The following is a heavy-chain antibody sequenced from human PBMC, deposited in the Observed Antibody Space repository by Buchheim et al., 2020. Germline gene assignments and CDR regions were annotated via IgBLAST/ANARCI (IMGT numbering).Heavy chain of an antibody. V-gene: IGHV4-59*01. CDR3: ARGYSGFALDY. CDR2: IIYSGST. D-gene: IGHD5-12*01. Sequence: QVQLQESGPGLVKPSETLSLTCTVSGGSINSYYWSWIRQPPGKGLEWIGYIIYSGSTNYNPSLKSRVTISVETPKNQCSLKVSSVTAADTAVYYCARGYSGFALDYWGQGTL. CDR1: GGSINSYY. J-gene: IGHJ4*02.